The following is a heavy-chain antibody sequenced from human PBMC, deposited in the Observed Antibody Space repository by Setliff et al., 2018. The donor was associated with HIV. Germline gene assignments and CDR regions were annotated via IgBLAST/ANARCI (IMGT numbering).Heavy chain of an antibody. V-gene: IGHV4-4*07. Sequence: SETLSLTCTVSGGSISSDYWNWVRQPAGKGLEWIGRVYNSGSTIYNPSLKSRITISLDTSKEQFSLKLNSVTAADTAVYYCATRPADSKWYGVFDYWGQGTLVTVSS. CDR3: ATRPADSKWYGVFDY. CDR2: VYNSGST. J-gene: IGHJ4*02. D-gene: IGHD6-13*01. CDR1: GGSISSDY.